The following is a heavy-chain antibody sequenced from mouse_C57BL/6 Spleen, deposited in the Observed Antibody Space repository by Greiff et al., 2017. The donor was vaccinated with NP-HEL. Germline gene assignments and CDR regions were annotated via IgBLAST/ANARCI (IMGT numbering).Heavy chain of an antibody. J-gene: IGHJ2*01. CDR3: ALRADGYYDY. CDR1: GYTFTNYW. D-gene: IGHD2-3*01. V-gene: IGHV1-63*01. Sequence: VQLQQSGAELVRPGTSVKMSCKASGYTFTNYWIGWAKQRPGHGLEWIGDIYPGGGYTNYNEKFKGKATLTADKSSSTAYMQFSSLTSEDSAIYDCALRADGYYDYWGQGTTLTVSS. CDR2: IYPGGGYT.